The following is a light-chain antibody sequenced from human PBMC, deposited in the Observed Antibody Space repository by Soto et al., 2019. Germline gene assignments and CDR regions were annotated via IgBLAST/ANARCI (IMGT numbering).Light chain of an antibody. V-gene: IGLV2-11*01. Sequence: QSVLTQPRSVSGSPGQSVAISCTGTSSDVGGYDYVSWYQQHPGKAPNVIIFDVSKRPSGVPDRFSGSKSGNTASLTISGLQAEDEADYYCCSSAGGPHVFGTGTKVTVL. CDR2: DVS. CDR3: CSSAGGPHV. J-gene: IGLJ1*01. CDR1: SSDVGGYDY.